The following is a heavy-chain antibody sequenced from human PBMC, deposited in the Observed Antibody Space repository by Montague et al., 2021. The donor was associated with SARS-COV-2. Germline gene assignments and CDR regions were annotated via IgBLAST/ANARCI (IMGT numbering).Heavy chain of an antibody. CDR3: ARGSVDIVVVVAATPPYFDY. Sequence: SETLSLTCAVYGGSFSGYYWIWIRQPPVKGLEWIGEINHSGSTNYNPSLKSRVTISVDTSKNQFSLKLSSVTAADTAVYYCARGSVDIVVVVAATPPYFDYWGQGTLFTVSS. D-gene: IGHD2-15*01. CDR1: GGSFSGYY. CDR2: INHSGST. J-gene: IGHJ4*02. V-gene: IGHV4-34*01.